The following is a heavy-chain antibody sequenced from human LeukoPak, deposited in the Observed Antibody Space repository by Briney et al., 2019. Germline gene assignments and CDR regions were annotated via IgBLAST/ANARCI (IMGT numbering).Heavy chain of an antibody. D-gene: IGHD3-10*01. Sequence: SETLSLTCTVSGGSISSYYWSWIRQPPGKGLEWIGEINHSGSTNYNPSLKSRVTISVDTSKNQFSLKLSSVTAADTAVYYCASWGSGSQGFDYWGQGTLVTVSS. CDR3: ASWGSGSQGFDY. V-gene: IGHV4-34*01. CDR2: INHSGST. J-gene: IGHJ4*02. CDR1: GGSISSYY.